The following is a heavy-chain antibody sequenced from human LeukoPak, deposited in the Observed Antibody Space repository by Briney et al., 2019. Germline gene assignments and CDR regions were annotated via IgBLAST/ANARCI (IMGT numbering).Heavy chain of an antibody. CDR3: AFSTRTDFSEWLLYYYYYYGMDV. Sequence: PGGSLRLSCAASGFTFSSYWMSWVRQAPGKGLEWVANIKQDGSEKYYADSVKGRFTISRDNAKNSLYLQMNSLRAEDTAVYYCAFSTRTDFSEWLLYYYYYYGMDVWGQGTTVTVSS. V-gene: IGHV3-7*01. D-gene: IGHD3-3*01. CDR2: IKQDGSEK. CDR1: GFTFSSYW. J-gene: IGHJ6*02.